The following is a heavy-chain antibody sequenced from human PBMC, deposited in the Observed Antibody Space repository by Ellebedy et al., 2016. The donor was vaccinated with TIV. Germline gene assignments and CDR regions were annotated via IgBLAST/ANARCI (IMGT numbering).Heavy chain of an antibody. CDR3: AKDIGVYDFWSSVVDY. V-gene: IGHV3-9*01. J-gene: IGHJ4*02. Sequence: PGGSLRLSFAASGFTFDDYAMHWVRQAPGQGLEWVSGISWNSGSIGYADSVKGRFTISRDNAKNSLYLQMNSLRAEDTALYYCAKDIGVYDFWSSVVDYWGQGTLVTVSS. CDR1: GFTFDDYA. CDR2: ISWNSGSI. D-gene: IGHD3-3*01.